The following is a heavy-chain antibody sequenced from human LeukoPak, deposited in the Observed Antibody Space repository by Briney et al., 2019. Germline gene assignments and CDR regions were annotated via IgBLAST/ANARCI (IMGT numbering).Heavy chain of an antibody. CDR1: GFTFSSYD. V-gene: IGHV3-13*01. J-gene: IGHJ6*02. CDR2: IGTAGDT. Sequence: PGGSLRLSCAASGFTFSSYDMHWVRQATGKGLEWVSAIGTAGDTYYPGSVKGRFTISRENTKNSLYLQMNSLRAGDTAVYYCARGASSSWAYYYYYYGMDVWGQGTTVTVSS. D-gene: IGHD6-13*01. CDR3: ARGASSSWAYYYYYYGMDV.